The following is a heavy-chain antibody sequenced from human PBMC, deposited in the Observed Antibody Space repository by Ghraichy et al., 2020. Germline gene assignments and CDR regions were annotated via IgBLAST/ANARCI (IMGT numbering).Heavy chain of an antibody. D-gene: IGHD3-10*01. CDR1: GGSFSGYY. CDR2: INHSGST. CDR3: ARGGHTYYYGSGSYYKPYGMDV. V-gene: IGHV4-34*01. Sequence: SCAVYGGSFSGYYWSWIRQPPGKGLEWIGEINHSGSTNYNPSLKSRVTISVDTSKNQFSLKLSSVTAADTAVYYCARGGHTYYYGSGSYYKPYGMDVWGQGTTVTVSS. J-gene: IGHJ6*02.